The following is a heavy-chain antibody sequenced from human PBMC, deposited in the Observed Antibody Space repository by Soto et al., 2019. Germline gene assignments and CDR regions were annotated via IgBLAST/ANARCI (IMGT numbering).Heavy chain of an antibody. CDR1: GGSISSGDYY. V-gene: IGHV4-30-4*01. D-gene: IGHD5-12*01. CDR3: ARDHGMATISGLDY. Sequence: SETLSLTCTVSGGSISSGDYYWSWIRQPPGKGLEWIGYIYYSGSTYYNPSLKSRVTISVDTSKNQFSLKLSSVTAADTAVYYCARDHGMATISGLDYWGQGTLVTVSS. CDR2: IYYSGST. J-gene: IGHJ4*02.